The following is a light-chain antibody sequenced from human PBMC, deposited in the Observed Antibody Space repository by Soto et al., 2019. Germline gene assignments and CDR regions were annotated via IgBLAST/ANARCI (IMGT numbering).Light chain of an antibody. CDR1: QSVTNSF. J-gene: IGKJ1*01. CDR2: GAS. CDR3: QQYVSSPWA. Sequence: DIVLTQSPGTLSLPPGERATLSCMASQSVTNSFLAWYQQKPGQAPRLIIYGASRRATGIPDRFTGSWSGTDCTLTISRLEPEDVAVYYCQQYVSSPWAFGQGTKVDIK. V-gene: IGKV3-20*01.